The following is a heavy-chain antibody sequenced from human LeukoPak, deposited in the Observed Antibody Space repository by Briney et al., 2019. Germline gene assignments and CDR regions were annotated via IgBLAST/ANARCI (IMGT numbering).Heavy chain of an antibody. CDR2: INTGNGNT. D-gene: IGHD3-10*01. J-gene: IGHJ4*02. CDR1: GYTFTRYA. CDR3: ATRSESSYGGVFDF. Sequence: ASVKVSCKASGYTFTRYAMHWVRQAPGQSIDWMGWINTGNGNTKYSPKFQGRVTLSRDTSANTVYMEVTSLRSEDTAVYYCATRSESSYGGVFDFWGQGSLVTVSS. V-gene: IGHV1-3*04.